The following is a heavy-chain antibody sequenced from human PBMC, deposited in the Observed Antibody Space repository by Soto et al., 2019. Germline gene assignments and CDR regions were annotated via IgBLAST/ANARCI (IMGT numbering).Heavy chain of an antibody. CDR3: ARDHKQWLVRERHYYYGMDV. J-gene: IGHJ6*02. V-gene: IGHV1-18*01. CDR2: ISAYNGNT. D-gene: IGHD6-19*01. CDR1: GYTFTSYG. Sequence: ASVKVSCKASGYTFTSYGISWLRQAPGQGLEWMGWISAYNGNTNYAQKLQGRVTMTTDTSTSTAYMELRSLRPDDTAVYYCARDHKQWLVRERHYYYGMDVWGQGTTVTVSS.